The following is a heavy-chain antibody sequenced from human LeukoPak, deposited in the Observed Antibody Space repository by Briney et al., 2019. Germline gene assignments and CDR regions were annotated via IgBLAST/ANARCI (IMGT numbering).Heavy chain of an antibody. Sequence: GGSLRLSCAASGFTFSSYSMNWVRQAPGKGLEWVSSISSSSSYIYYADSVKGRFTISRDNAKNSLYLQTNSLRAEDTAVYYCASDKWEQSPNFDYWGQGTLVTVSS. CDR2: ISSSSSYI. CDR3: ASDKWEQSPNFDY. CDR1: GFTFSSYS. V-gene: IGHV3-21*01. D-gene: IGHD1-26*01. J-gene: IGHJ4*02.